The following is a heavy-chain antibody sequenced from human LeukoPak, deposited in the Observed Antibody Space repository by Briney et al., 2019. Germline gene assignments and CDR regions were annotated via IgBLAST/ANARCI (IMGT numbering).Heavy chain of an antibody. CDR2: INPNSGGT. D-gene: IGHD1-26*01. CDR1: GYTFTGYY. Sequence: ASVKVSCKASGYTFTGYYMHWVRQAPGQGLVWMGRINPNSGGTNYAQKFQGRVTMTRDTSISTAYMELSRLRSDDTAVYYCARESPLRPKWELLSRNWFDPWGQGTLVTVSS. CDR3: ARESPLRPKWELLSRNWFDP. V-gene: IGHV1-2*06. J-gene: IGHJ5*02.